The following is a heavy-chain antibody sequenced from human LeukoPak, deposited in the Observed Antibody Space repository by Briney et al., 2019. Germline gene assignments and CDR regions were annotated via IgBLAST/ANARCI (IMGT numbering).Heavy chain of an antibody. J-gene: IGHJ4*02. Sequence: GGSLRLSCAASGFTFSSYAMSWVRQAPGKGLEGVSAISGSGGSTYYADSVKGRFTISRDNSKNTLYLQMNSLRAEDTAVYYCARDWWQQLIGEGVDYWGQGTLVTVSS. CDR1: GFTFSSYA. CDR3: ARDWWQQLIGEGVDY. V-gene: IGHV3-23*01. CDR2: ISGSGGST. D-gene: IGHD6-13*01.